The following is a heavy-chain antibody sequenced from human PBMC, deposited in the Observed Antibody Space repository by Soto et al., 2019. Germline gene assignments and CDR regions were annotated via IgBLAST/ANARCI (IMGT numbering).Heavy chain of an antibody. CDR3: AKDRRYYYDSSGYYYVPSGADY. J-gene: IGHJ4*02. CDR1: GFTFSSYA. V-gene: IGHV3-23*01. CDR2: ISGSGGST. Sequence: PVGSLRLSCAASGFTFSSYAMSWVRQAPGKGLEWVSAISGSGGSTYYADSVKGRFTISRDNSKNTLYLQMNSLRAEDTAVYYCAKDRRYYYDSSGYYYVPSGADYWGQGTLVTVSS. D-gene: IGHD3-22*01.